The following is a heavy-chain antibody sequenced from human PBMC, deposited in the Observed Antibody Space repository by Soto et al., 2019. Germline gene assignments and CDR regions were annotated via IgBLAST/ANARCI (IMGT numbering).Heavy chain of an antibody. J-gene: IGHJ4*02. CDR3: PRGPRGLYHHDY. CDR1: GFTFSGDW. Sequence: EVQLVESGGGLVQPGGSLRLSCAASGFTFSGDWMHWVRQAAGKGLVWVSRINMDGSSTNYADSVKGRFTISRDNAKNTLYLQMNSLRVDDTAVCYCPRGPRGLYHHDYWGQGALVTVSS. D-gene: IGHD2-2*01. V-gene: IGHV3-74*01. CDR2: INMDGSST.